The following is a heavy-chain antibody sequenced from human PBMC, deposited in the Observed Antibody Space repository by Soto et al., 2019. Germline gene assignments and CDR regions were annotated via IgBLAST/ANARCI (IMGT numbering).Heavy chain of an antibody. D-gene: IGHD6-19*01. CDR2: INSDGSST. V-gene: IGHV3-74*01. CDR1: GFTFSNNW. Sequence: PGGSLRLSCAASGFTFSNNWMHLVRQAPGKGPVWVSRINSDGSSTYYADSVKGRFTISRDNAKNTLYLQMNSLRADDTAVYYCAGGGIAVDWAQEPLVTVSS. CDR3: AGGGIAVD. J-gene: IGHJ4*02.